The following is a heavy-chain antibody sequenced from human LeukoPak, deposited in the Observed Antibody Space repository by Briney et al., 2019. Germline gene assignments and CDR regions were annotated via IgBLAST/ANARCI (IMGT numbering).Heavy chain of an antibody. J-gene: IGHJ3*02. CDR2: ISAYNGNT. Sequence: ASVKVSCKASGYTFTSYGISWVQQAPGQGLEWMGWISAYNGNTNYAQKLQGRVTMTTDTSTSTAYMELRSLRSDDTAVYYCARVYGSGSFDAFDIWGQGTMVTVSS. CDR3: ARVYGSGSFDAFDI. D-gene: IGHD3-10*01. CDR1: GYTFTSYG. V-gene: IGHV1-18*01.